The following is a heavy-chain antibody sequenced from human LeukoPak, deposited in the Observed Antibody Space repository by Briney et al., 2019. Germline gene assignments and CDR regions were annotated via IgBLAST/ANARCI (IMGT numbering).Heavy chain of an antibody. V-gene: IGHV3-66*01. D-gene: IGHD1-1*01. CDR2: IYSGGGT. J-gene: IGHJ4*02. CDR3: ARDRGLLTTRFYFDY. CDR1: GFTVSSNC. Sequence: PGRSLRLSCAASGFTVSSNCMNWVRQAPGKGLEWLSVIYSGGGTYYADSVKGRFAISVDNSKNTLDLQMNSLRAEDTAVYYCARDRGLLTTRFYFDYWGQGTLVTVSS.